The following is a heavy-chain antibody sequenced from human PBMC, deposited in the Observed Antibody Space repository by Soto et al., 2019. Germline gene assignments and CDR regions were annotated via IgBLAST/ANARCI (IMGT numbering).Heavy chain of an antibody. J-gene: IGHJ3*02. CDR3: ARVRSVVVAASVAFDI. V-gene: IGHV1-2*04. Sequence: QVQLVQSGAEVKKPGASVKVSCKASGYTFTGYYMHWVRQAPGQGLEWMGWINPNSGGTNYAQKFQGWVTMTRDTSISTAYMELSRLRSDDTAVYYCARVRSVVVAASVAFDIWGQGTMVTVSS. CDR1: GYTFTGYY. D-gene: IGHD2-15*01. CDR2: INPNSGGT.